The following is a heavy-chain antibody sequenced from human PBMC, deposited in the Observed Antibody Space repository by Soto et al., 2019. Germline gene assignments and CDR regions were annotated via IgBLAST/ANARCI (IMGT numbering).Heavy chain of an antibody. Sequence: QVQLVQSGAEVKKPGSSVKVSCKASGGTFSSNAISWVRQAPGQGLEWMGGIIPIFGTANYAQKFQGRVTITADESTSTAYMELSSLRSEDTAEYYCARSAPYYDILTGYYYYFYYWGQGTLVTVSS. V-gene: IGHV1-69*01. CDR2: IIPIFGTA. CDR1: GGTFSSNA. CDR3: ARSAPYYDILTGYYYYFYY. J-gene: IGHJ4*02. D-gene: IGHD3-9*01.